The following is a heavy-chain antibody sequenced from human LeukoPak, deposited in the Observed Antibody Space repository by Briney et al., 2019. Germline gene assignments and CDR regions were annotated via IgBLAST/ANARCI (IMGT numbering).Heavy chain of an antibody. D-gene: IGHD1-26*01. CDR2: IYYSGST. CDR1: GGSISSSNW. Sequence: PSETLSLTCAVSGGSISSSNWWSWVRQPPGKGLEWIGSIYYSGSTYYNPSLKSRVTISVDTSKNQFSLKVTSVTAADTAVYYCARVGVSNYLKNWLDPWGQGILVTVSS. J-gene: IGHJ5*02. CDR3: ARVGVSNYLKNWLDP. V-gene: IGHV4-4*02.